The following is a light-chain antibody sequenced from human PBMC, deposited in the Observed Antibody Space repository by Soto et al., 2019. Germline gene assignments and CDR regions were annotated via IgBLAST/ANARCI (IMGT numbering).Light chain of an antibody. J-gene: IGLJ1*01. CDR3: SSYTSSSTYV. CDR2: EVS. CDR1: SSDVGGYNY. V-gene: IGLV2-14*01. Sequence: QSALTQPASVSGSPGQSVTVSCTGASSDVGGYNYVSWYQQHPGKAPKLMIYEVSNRPSGGSNRFSGSKSGNTASLTISGLQAENEDDYNCSSYTSSSTYVFGTGTKLTVL.